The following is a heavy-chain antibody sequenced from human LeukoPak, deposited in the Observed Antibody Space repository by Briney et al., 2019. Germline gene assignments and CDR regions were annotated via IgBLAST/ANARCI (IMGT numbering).Heavy chain of an antibody. CDR2: INHSGST. Sequence: PSETLSLTCAVYGGSFSGYYWSWIRQPPGKGLEWIGEINHSGSTNYNPSLKSRVTISVDTSKNQFSLKLSSVTAADTAVYYCANGPTSGGYFSYFDYWGQGTLVTVSS. D-gene: IGHD5-12*01. CDR3: ANGPTSGGYFSYFDY. V-gene: IGHV4-34*01. J-gene: IGHJ4*02. CDR1: GGSFSGYY.